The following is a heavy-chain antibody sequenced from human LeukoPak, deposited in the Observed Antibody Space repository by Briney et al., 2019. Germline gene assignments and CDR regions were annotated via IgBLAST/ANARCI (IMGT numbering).Heavy chain of an antibody. CDR3: ATDGAGFDY. Sequence: PGGSLRLSCAASGFTFSDYYMSWIRQAPGKGLEWLSYINIGGTNTHYADSVKGRFTISRDNAKKSLYLEMNNLRAEDTAVYYCATDGAGFDYWGQGTLVTVSS. V-gene: IGHV3-11*01. J-gene: IGHJ4*02. CDR2: INIGGTNT. CDR1: GFTFSDYY.